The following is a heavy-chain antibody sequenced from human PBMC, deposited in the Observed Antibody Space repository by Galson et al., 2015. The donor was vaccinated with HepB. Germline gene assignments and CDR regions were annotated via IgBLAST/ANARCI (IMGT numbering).Heavy chain of an antibody. V-gene: IGHV3-30-3*01. CDR3: ASTQELWSGYSPTAHGRWFDP. D-gene: IGHD3-3*01. CDR2: ISYDGSNK. Sequence: APGKGLEWVAVISYDGSNKYYADSVKGRFTISRDNSKNTLYLQMNSLRAEDTAVYYCASTQELWSGYSPTAHGRWFDPWGQGTLVTVSS. J-gene: IGHJ5*02.